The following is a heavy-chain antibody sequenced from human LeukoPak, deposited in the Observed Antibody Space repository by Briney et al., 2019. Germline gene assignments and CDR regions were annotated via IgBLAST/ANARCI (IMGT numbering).Heavy chain of an antibody. CDR2: ISGSGGST. CDR3: AKDRAWLRFGGPVLTGDAFDI. CDR1: GFTFSSYA. V-gene: IGHV3-23*01. J-gene: IGHJ3*02. Sequence: GGSLRLSCAASGFTFSSYAMSWVRQAPGKGLEWVSAISGSGGSTYYADSVKGRFTISRDNSKNTLYLQMNSLRAEDTAVYYCAKDRAWLRFGGPVLTGDAFDIWGQGTMVTVSS. D-gene: IGHD5-12*01.